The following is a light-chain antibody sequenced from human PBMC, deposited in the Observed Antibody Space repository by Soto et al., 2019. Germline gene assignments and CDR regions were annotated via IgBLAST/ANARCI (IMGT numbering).Light chain of an antibody. CDR3: EQFNS. CDR2: DAS. J-gene: IGKJ3*01. Sequence: AIQLTQSTSSLSASVGDRVTITCRASQGISSALAWYQQKPGKAPKLLNYDASSLESGVPSRFSGSGSVTDFTLTISSLQPEDFATCYCEQFNSLGPGTKVDIK. CDR1: QGISSA. V-gene: IGKV1-13*02.